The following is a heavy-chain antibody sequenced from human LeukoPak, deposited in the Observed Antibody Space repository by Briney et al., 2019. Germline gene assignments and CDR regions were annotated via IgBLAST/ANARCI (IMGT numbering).Heavy chain of an antibody. CDR2: INHSGST. D-gene: IGHD3-22*01. J-gene: IGHJ4*02. V-gene: IGHV4-34*01. CDR1: GGSFSGYY. Sequence: SETLSLTCAVYGGSFSGYYWSWIRQPPGKGLEWIGEINHSGSTNYNPSLKSRVTISVDTSKNQFSLKLSSVTAADTAVYYCARGRASNTYYYDSSGYSAYYFDYWGQGTLVTVSS. CDR3: ARGRASNTYYYDSSGYSAYYFDY.